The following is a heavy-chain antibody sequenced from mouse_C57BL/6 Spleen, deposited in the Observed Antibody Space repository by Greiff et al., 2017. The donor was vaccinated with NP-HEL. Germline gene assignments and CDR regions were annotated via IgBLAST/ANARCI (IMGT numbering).Heavy chain of an antibody. J-gene: IGHJ4*01. Sequence: QVQLQQSGAELVRPGASVKLSCKASGYTFTDYYINWVKQRPGQGLEWIARIYPGSGNTYYNEKFKGKATLTAEKSSSTAYMQLSSLASEDSAVYFCARSYYSNYDYYAMDYWGQGTSVTVSS. D-gene: IGHD2-5*01. CDR1: GYTFTDYY. V-gene: IGHV1-76*01. CDR3: ARSYYSNYDYYAMDY. CDR2: IYPGSGNT.